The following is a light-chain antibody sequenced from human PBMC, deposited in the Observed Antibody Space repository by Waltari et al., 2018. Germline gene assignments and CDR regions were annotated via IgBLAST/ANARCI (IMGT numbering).Light chain of an antibody. CDR2: EVD. Sequence: QSALTQPASVSGSPGQSITISCTGTSSDIGSYKYVSWYQQHPGKAPKLIVFEVDNRPSGVSNRFSGSKSGNTASLFISGLQAEDEADYYCSSYTSDTTVVFGGGTKLTVL. CDR1: SSDIGSYKY. J-gene: IGLJ2*01. V-gene: IGLV2-14*01. CDR3: SSYTSDTTVV.